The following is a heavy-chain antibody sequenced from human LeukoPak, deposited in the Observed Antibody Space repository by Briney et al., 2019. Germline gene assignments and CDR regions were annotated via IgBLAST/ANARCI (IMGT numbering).Heavy chain of an antibody. V-gene: IGHV3-13*01. J-gene: IGHJ4*02. Sequence: GGSLRLSCAASGFTFSSYDMHWVRQATGKGLEWVSAIGTAGDTYYPGSVKGRFTISRENAKNSLYLQMNSLRAGDTAVYYCARGSYYYDSSGPPDLDYWAREPWSPSPQ. CDR2: IGTAGDT. CDR1: GFTFSSYD. CDR3: ARGSYYYDSSGPPDLDY. D-gene: IGHD3-22*01.